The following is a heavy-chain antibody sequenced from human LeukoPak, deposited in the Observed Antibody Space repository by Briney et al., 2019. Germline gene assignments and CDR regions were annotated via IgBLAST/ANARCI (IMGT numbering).Heavy chain of an antibody. D-gene: IGHD3-16*01. V-gene: IGHV1-18*04. Sequence: ASVKVSCKASGHTFTGYYIHWVRQAPGQGLEWMGWISAYNGNTNYAQKLQGRVTMTTDTSTSTAYMELRSLRSDDTAVYYCARLGWLYDYVWGSYDYWGQGTLVTVSS. J-gene: IGHJ4*02. CDR3: ARLGWLYDYVWGSYDY. CDR2: ISAYNGNT. CDR1: GHTFTGYY.